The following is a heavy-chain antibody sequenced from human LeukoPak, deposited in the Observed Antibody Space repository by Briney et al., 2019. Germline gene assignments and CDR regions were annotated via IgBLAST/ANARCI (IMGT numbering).Heavy chain of an antibody. J-gene: IGHJ4*02. D-gene: IGHD3-22*01. CDR1: GGSISSSSYY. CDR2: IYYSGST. Sequence: SSETLSLTCTVSGGSISSSSYYWGWIRQPPGKGLEWIGNIYYSGSTYYNPSLESRVTISVDTSKNQFSLKLSSVTAADTAVYYCARGGWNKFDYWGQGTLVTVSS. V-gene: IGHV4-39*07. CDR3: ARGGWNKFDY.